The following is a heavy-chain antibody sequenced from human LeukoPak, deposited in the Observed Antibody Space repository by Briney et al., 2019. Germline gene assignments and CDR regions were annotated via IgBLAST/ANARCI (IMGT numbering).Heavy chain of an antibody. D-gene: IGHD3-10*01. V-gene: IGHV4-34*01. Sequence: SETLSLTCAVYGGSFSGYYWSWIRQPPGKGLEWIGEINHSGSTNYNPSLKSRDTISVDTSKNQFSLKLSSVTAADTAVYYCARGVSHGYGSGSYDYWGQGTLVTVYS. J-gene: IGHJ4*02. CDR2: INHSGST. CDR3: ARGVSHGYGSGSYDY. CDR1: GGSFSGYY.